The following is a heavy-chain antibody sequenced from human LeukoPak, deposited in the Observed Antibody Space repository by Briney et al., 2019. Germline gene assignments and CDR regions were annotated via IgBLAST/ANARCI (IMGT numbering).Heavy chain of an antibody. Sequence: GASVKVSCKASGYTFTGYYMHWVRQAPGQGLERMGGIIPIFGTANYAQKFQGRVTITADESTSTAYMELSSLRSEDTAVYYCARDQYQLLTGAFDYWGQGTLVTVSS. D-gene: IGHD2-2*01. J-gene: IGHJ4*02. CDR3: ARDQYQLLTGAFDY. V-gene: IGHV1-69*13. CDR2: IIPIFGTA. CDR1: GYTFTGYY.